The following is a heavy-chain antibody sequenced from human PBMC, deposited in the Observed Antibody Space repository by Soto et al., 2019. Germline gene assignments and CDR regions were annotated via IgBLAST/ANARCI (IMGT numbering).Heavy chain of an antibody. CDR3: AREFLCPVGVTGTD. D-gene: IGHD1-1*01. J-gene: IGHJ4*02. CDR2: IYHSGTA. V-gene: IGHV4-31*03. CDR1: GGSISSGGYY. Sequence: QVQLQESGPGLVKPSQTLSLTCTVSGGSISSGGYYWSWIRQHPGKGLEWIGYIYHSGTAHYNPSLKSRVSMSVDTSKNQFSLKLSSVTAADTAVYYCAREFLCPVGVTGTDWGQGTLVTVSS.